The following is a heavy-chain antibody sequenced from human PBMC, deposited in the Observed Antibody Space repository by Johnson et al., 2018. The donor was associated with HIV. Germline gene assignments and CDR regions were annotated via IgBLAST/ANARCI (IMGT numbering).Heavy chain of an antibody. CDR2: IWFDGSNE. V-gene: IGHV3-33*06. D-gene: IGHD4-23*01. CDR1: GLMFRRYG. CDR3: AKSPGKDYGGNSGGFDI. Sequence: QVQLVESGGGVVQPGRSLRLSCVASGLMFRRYGMHWVRQAPGRGLEWVAGIWFDGSNEYYADSVQGRFTISRDNSKNTLYLQMNSLIAEDAAVYFCAKSPGKDYGGNSGGFDIWGQGTMVTVSS. J-gene: IGHJ3*02.